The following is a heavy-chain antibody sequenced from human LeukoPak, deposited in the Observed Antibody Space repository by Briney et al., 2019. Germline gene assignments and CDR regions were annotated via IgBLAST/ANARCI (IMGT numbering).Heavy chain of an antibody. CDR1: GGSISSGDYY. CDR3: ARDPTCDFWSGYYPAGAFDI. CDR2: IYYSGST. V-gene: IGHV4-30-4*08. J-gene: IGHJ3*02. D-gene: IGHD3-3*01. Sequence: SQTLSLTCTVSGGSISSGDYYWSWIRQPPGKGLEWIGYIYYSGSTYYNPSLKSRVTISVDTSKNQFSLKLSSVTAADTAVYYCARDPTCDFWSGYYPAGAFDIWGQGTMVTVSS.